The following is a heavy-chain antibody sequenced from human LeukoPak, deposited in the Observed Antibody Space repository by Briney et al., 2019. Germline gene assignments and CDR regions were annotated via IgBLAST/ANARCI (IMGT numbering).Heavy chain of an antibody. V-gene: IGHV4-34*01. CDR1: GGSFSGYY. D-gene: IGHD2-15*01. CDR2: INHSGST. CDR3: ARGVPVRYCSGGSCYSLGWFDP. Sequence: SETLSLTCAVYGGSFSGYYWSWIRQPPGKGLEGIGEINHSGSTNYNPSLKSRVTISVDTSKNQFSLKLSSVTAADTAVYYCARGVPVRYCSGGSCYSLGWFDPWGQGTLVTVSS. J-gene: IGHJ5*02.